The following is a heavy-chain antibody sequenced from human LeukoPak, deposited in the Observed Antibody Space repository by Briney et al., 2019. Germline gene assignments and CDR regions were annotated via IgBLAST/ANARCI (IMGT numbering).Heavy chain of an antibody. CDR3: ARGIVVVPAAPDY. CDR2: INPNSGGT. J-gene: IGHJ4*02. CDR1: GYTFTGYY. D-gene: IGHD2-2*01. V-gene: IGHV1-2*02. Sequence: ASVKVSCKASGYTFTGYYMHWVRQAPGQGLEWMGWINPNSGGTNYAQKFQGRVTMTRDTSISTAYMELSRLRSDDTAVYYCARGIVVVPAAPDYWGQGTLVTVSS.